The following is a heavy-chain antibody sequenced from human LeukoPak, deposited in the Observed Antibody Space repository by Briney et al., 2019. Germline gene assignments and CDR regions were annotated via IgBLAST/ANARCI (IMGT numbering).Heavy chain of an antibody. V-gene: IGHV3-23*01. J-gene: IGHJ3*02. CDR1: GSTFSSYA. CDR3: ARGSSITMIVVVSVSDAFDI. CDR2: ISGSGGST. Sequence: PGGSLRLSCAASGSTFSSYAMSWVRQAPGKGLEWVSAISGSGGSTYYADSVKGRFTISRDNSKNTLYLQMNSLRSEDTAVYYCARGSSITMIVVVSVSDAFDIWGQGTMVTVSS. D-gene: IGHD3-22*01.